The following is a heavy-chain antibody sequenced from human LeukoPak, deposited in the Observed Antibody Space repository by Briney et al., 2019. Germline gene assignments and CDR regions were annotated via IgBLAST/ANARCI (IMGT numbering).Heavy chain of an antibody. CDR3: ARVYYYDSSGYFSYYYYMDV. V-gene: IGHV4-59*12. J-gene: IGHJ6*03. CDR1: GGSMSSYY. Sequence: PSETLSLTCTVSGGSMSSYYWNWIRQPPGKGLEWIGYIYYSGTTNYNPSLKSRVSMSVDTSKNQFSLKLSSVTAADTAMYYCARVYYYDSSGYFSYYYYMDVWGKGTTVTVSS. D-gene: IGHD3-22*01. CDR2: IYYSGTT.